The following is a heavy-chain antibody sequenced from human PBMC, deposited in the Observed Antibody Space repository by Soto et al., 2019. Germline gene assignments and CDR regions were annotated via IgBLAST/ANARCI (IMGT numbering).Heavy chain of an antibody. V-gene: IGHV4-39*01. D-gene: IGHD7-27*01. J-gene: IGHJ5*02. CDR1: GGSVSSSTYY. Sequence: LPETLSLTCTVSGGSVSSSTYYWGWIRQPPGKGLEWIGTIYYSGITYYNPSLQSRVTISVDTSKNQFSLRLSFVTAADAALYFCARQDVRAWGRFDPWGQGTLVTVSS. CDR2: IYYSGIT. CDR3: ARQDVRAWGRFDP.